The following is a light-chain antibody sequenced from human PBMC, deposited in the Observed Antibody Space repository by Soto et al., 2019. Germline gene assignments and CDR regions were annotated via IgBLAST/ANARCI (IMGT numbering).Light chain of an antibody. Sequence: QSVLTQSPSASGAPGQTIIISCSGSSSNIGTNAVYWHQQLPGSAPTLLVHSNDQRPFGVPHRFSGSRSGTSASLAVSGLRSEDEADYYCSAWDDALAAYVFGTGTKVTVL. V-gene: IGLV1-47*02. CDR2: SND. CDR3: SAWDDALAAYV. J-gene: IGLJ1*01. CDR1: SSNIGTNA.